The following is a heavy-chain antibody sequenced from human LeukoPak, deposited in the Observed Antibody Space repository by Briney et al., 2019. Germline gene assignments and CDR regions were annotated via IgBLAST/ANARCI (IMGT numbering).Heavy chain of an antibody. CDR3: ARVYHWTQLGL. V-gene: IGHV3-74*01. D-gene: IGHD7-27*01. CDR1: GFTFSSYW. J-gene: IGHJ4*02. Sequence: GGSLRLSCAASGFTFSSYWMFWVRQAPGKGLVWVSRINIDGSDITYADSVKGRFTISRDNAKNTLYLQMNSLRAEDTAVYFCARVYHWTQLGLGGRETLVPVS. CDR2: INIDGSDI.